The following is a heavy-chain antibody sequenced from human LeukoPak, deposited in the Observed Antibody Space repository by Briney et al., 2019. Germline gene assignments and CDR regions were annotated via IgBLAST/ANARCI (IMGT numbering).Heavy chain of an antibody. V-gene: IGHV3-7*01. CDR2: IKQDGSEK. CDR1: GFTFSSYW. D-gene: IGHD4-23*01. Sequence: GGSLRLSCAASGFTFSSYWMSWVRQAPGKGLEWVANIKQDGSEKYYVDSVEGRFTISRDNAKKSLYLQMNSLRAEDTALYYCAREGPYGGLDSWGQGTLVTVSS. CDR3: AREGPYGGLDS. J-gene: IGHJ4*02.